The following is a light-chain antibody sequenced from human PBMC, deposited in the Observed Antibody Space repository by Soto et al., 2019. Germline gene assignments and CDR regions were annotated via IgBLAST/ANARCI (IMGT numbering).Light chain of an antibody. CDR1: QDIGKS. Sequence: DIQMTQSPSSLSASVGDRLTITCRASQDIGKSLAWYQQRPGTVPKPLIYAASTLHSGVPSRFSGGGSGTHFTLTISNLQPEDVATYYCQLYVTAPETFGQGTKVEIK. J-gene: IGKJ1*01. CDR2: AAS. V-gene: IGKV1-27*01. CDR3: QLYVTAPET.